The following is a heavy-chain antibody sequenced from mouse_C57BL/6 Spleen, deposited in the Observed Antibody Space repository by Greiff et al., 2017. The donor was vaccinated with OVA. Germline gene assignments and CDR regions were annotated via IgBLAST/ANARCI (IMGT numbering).Heavy chain of an antibody. CDR2: ISSGSSTI. CDR3: ATNWEFAY. V-gene: IGHV5-17*01. J-gene: IGHJ3*01. Sequence: EVKLVESGGGLVKPGGSLKLSCAASGFTFSDYGMHWVRQAPEKGLEWVAYISSGSSTIYYADTVQGRFTISRDNAKNTLFLQMTSLRAEDTAMYYCATNWEFAYWGQGTLVTVSA. D-gene: IGHD4-1*01. CDR1: GFTFSDYG.